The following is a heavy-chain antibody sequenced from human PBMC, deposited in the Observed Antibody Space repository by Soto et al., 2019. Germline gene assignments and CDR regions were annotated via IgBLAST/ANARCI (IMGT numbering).Heavy chain of an antibody. CDR2: IYYSGST. D-gene: IGHD3-22*01. J-gene: IGHJ4*02. Sequence: SETLSLTCTVSGGSISSYYWSWIRQPPGKGLEWIGYIYYSGSTNYNPSLKSRVTISVDTSKNQFSLKLSSVTAADTAVYYCARDKGTDYDSSGFDYWGQGTLVTVS. V-gene: IGHV4-59*01. CDR1: GGSISSYY. CDR3: ARDKGTDYDSSGFDY.